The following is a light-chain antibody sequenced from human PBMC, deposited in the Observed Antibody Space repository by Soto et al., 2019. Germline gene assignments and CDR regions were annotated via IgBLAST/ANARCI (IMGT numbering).Light chain of an antibody. CDR2: KAS. Sequence: DIQMTQSPSSLSASVGDRVTITCRASQSISSWLAWYQQKPGKAPQLLIYKASTLQSGVPSRFSGSGSGTEFTLTISRLEPEDFAVYYCQQYGSSGTFGQGTKVDIK. CDR1: QSISSW. V-gene: IGKV1-5*03. CDR3: QQYGSSGT. J-gene: IGKJ1*01.